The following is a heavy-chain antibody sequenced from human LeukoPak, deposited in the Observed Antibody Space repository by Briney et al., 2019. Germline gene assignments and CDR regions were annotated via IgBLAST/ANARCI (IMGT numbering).Heavy chain of an antibody. J-gene: IGHJ4*02. CDR3: ARQEYYYGSGSYHPPYYFDY. CDR1: GGSIITSSYY. V-gene: IGHV4-39*01. D-gene: IGHD3-10*01. CDR2: IYYSGST. Sequence: SETLSLTCTVSGGSIITSSYYWGWIRQPPGKGLERIGSIYYSGSTYYNPSLESRVTISVDTSKNQFSLKLSSVTAADTAVYYCARQEYYYGSGSYHPPYYFDYWGQGTLVTVSS.